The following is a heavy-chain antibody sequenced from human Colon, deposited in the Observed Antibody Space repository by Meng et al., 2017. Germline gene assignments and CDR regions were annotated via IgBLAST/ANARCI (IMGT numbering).Heavy chain of an antibody. D-gene: IGHD3-22*01. V-gene: IGHV4-4*02. CDR3: ARNGFYSLGY. CDR2: IHHGRGT. CDR1: GDSITYDNW. Sequence: QVLLQEAGPGLGKPSGTLVLPCAVSGDSITYDNWWSWLRQPPGKGLEWIGEIHHGRGTNYNPALRSRVTFSLDKSRNQLSLTLTSVTAADTAVYYCARNGFYSLGYWGPGALVTVSS. J-gene: IGHJ4*02.